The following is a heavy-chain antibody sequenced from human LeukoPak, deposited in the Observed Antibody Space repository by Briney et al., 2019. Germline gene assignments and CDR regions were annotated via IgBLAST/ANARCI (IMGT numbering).Heavy chain of an antibody. Sequence: SETLSLTCAVYGGSFSGYYWSWIRQPAGKGLEWIGRIYTSGSTNYNPSLKSRVTMSVDTSKNQFSLKLSSVTAADTAMYYCARAVGTSRNFFDYWAREPWSPSPQ. D-gene: IGHD4-23*01. CDR2: IYTSGST. J-gene: IGHJ4*02. CDR3: ARAVGTSRNFFDY. CDR1: GGSFSGYY. V-gene: IGHV4-59*10.